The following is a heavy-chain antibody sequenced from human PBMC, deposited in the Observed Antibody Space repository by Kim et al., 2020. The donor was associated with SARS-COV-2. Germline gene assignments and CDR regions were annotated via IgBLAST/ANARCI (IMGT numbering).Heavy chain of an antibody. CDR2: SRDRANSYST. CDR3: TRRIFDAFDI. Sequence: GGSLRLSCGASGLNFSDHYMDWVRQAPGKGLEWVGRSRDRANSYSTEYAASVRGRFAISRDHSQNSVHLQMEDLKVEDTALYYCTRRIFDAFDIWGQGA. J-gene: IGHJ3*02. D-gene: IGHD1-20*01. CDR1: GLNFSDHY. V-gene: IGHV3-72*01.